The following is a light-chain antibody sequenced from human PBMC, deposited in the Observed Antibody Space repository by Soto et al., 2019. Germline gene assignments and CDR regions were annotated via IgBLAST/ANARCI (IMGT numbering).Light chain of an antibody. CDR1: QSISSW. CDR2: DAS. V-gene: IGKV1-5*01. CDR3: QQYNSYRGA. Sequence: DIQMTQSPSTLSASVGDRVTITCRASQSISSWLAWYQQKPGKAPKLLIYDASSLASGVPSRFSGSGSGTEFTLCISSLQPDDFATYYCQQYNSYRGAFGQGTKVEIK. J-gene: IGKJ1*01.